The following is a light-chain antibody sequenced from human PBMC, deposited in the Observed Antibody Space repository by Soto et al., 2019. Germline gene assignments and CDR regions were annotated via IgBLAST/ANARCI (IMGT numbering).Light chain of an antibody. CDR1: SGHSSYA. J-gene: IGLJ2*01. CDR3: QTWGTGIQV. Sequence: QSVLTQSPSASASLGASVKLTCTLSSGHSSYAIAWHQQQPEKGPRYLMSLNSDGSHTKGAGIPDRFSGSSSGAERYLTISSLQSEDEADYYCQTWGTGIQVFGGGTQLTVL. V-gene: IGLV4-69*01. CDR2: LNSDGSH.